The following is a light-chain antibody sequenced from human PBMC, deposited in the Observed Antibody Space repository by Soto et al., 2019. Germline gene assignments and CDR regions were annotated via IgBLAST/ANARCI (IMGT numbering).Light chain of an antibody. CDR1: QSVSRNN. CDR2: GAS. CDR3: QPHGDSPIT. V-gene: IGKV3-20*01. J-gene: IGKJ5*01. Sequence: ETVLTQSPGTLSLSPGERATLSCRASQSVSRNNLVWYQQRPGQPPRLLIYGASSRATGIPDRFSGSGSGTDFSLTISRLEPEDFAVYYCQPHGDSPITFGQGTRLEIK.